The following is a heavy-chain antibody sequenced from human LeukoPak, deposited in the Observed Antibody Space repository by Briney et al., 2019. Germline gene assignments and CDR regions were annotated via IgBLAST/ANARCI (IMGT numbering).Heavy chain of an antibody. Sequence: GGSLRLSCAASGFTFSSYWMHRVRQAPGKGLVWVSRISPDGSSTSYADSVKGRFTISRDNAKNTLYLQMNSLRAEDTAVYYCARGGSYYFDYWGQGTLVTVSS. D-gene: IGHD1-26*01. V-gene: IGHV3-74*01. CDR1: GFTFSSYW. CDR3: ARGGSYYFDY. J-gene: IGHJ4*02. CDR2: ISPDGSST.